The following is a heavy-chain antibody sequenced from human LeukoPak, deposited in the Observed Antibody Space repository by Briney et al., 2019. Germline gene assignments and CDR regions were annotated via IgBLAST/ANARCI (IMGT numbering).Heavy chain of an antibody. CDR1: GDSVSSNSAA. CDR3: ARDHSLYDFWSGYYGYYYYMDV. D-gene: IGHD3-3*01. J-gene: IGHJ6*03. V-gene: IGHV6-1*01. Sequence: SQTLSLTCAIPGDSVSSNSAAWNWIRQSPSRGLEWLGRTYYRSKWYNDYAVSVKSRITINPDTSKNQFSLQLNSVTPEDTAVYYCARDHSLYDFWSGYYGYYYYMDVWGKGTTVTVSS. CDR2: TYYRSKWYN.